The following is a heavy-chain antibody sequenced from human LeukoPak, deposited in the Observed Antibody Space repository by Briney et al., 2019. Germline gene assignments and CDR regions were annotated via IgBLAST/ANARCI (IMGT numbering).Heavy chain of an antibody. J-gene: IGHJ5*01. CDR3: AKTAKGSLPAYYYDS. CDR2: ISGSGGST. CDR1: GIAFSGDA. D-gene: IGHD3-10*01. V-gene: IGHV3-23*01. Sequence: GGSLRLSCVASGIAFSGDAMNWVRKAPGKGPEWVSGISGSGGSTYYADFVKGRFTISRDNSKNTLYLEMNSLIAEDTATYYCAKTAKGSLPAYYYDSWGQGTLVTVSS.